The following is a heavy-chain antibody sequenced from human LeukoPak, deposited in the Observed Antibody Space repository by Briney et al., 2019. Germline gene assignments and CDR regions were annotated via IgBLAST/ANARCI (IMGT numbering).Heavy chain of an antibody. D-gene: IGHD6-25*01. J-gene: IGHJ6*03. V-gene: IGHV3-30*02. CDR1: GFTFSSYG. CDR3: ARVPARDYYYYMDV. CDR2: IRYDGSNK. Sequence: GGSLRLSCAASGFTFSSYGMHWVRQAPGKGLEWVAFIRYDGSNKYYADSVKGRFTISRDNSKNTLYLQMNSLRAEDTAVYYCARVPARDYYYYMDVWGKGTTVTVSS.